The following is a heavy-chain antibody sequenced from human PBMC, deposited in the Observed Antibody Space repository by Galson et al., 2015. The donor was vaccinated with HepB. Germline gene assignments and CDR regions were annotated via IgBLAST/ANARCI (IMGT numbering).Heavy chain of an antibody. J-gene: IGHJ6*02. Sequence: SLRLSCAASGFTFSSYSMNWVRQAPGKGLEWVSSISSSSSYIYYADSVKGRFTISRDNAKNSLYLQMNSLRAEDTAVYYCARVGPQSLADYYYYGMDVWGQGTTVTVSS. CDR1: GFTFSSYS. V-gene: IGHV3-21*01. CDR3: ARVGPQSLADYYYYGMDV. CDR2: ISSSSSYI.